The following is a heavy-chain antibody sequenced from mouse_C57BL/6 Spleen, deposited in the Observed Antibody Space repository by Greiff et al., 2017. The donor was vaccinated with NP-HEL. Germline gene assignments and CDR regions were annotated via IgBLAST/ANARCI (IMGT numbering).Heavy chain of an antibody. CDR1: GFTFSSYA. CDR3: ARERGRYFDY. V-gene: IGHV5-4*01. CDR2: ISDGGSYT. Sequence: EVKLVESGGGLVKPGGSLKLSCAASGFTFSSYAMSWVRQTPEKRLEWVATISDGGSYTYYPDNVKGRFTISRDNAKNNLYLQMSHLKSEDTAMYYCARERGRYFDYWGQGTTLTVSS. J-gene: IGHJ2*01.